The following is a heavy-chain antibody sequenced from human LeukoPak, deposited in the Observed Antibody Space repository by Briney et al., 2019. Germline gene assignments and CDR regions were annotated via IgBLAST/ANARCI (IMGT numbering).Heavy chain of an antibody. J-gene: IGHJ4*02. CDR2: IYYSGST. CDR1: GGSISNYY. D-gene: IGHD5-12*01. CDR3: TRGGVGGYDLTHFDY. V-gene: IGHV4-59*01. Sequence: SETLSLTCSVSGGSISNYYWSWIRQPPGKGLEWIGYIYYSGSTNYNPSLKSRVTISVDTSKNQVSLKLSSVTAADTAVYYCTRGGVGGYDLTHFDYWGQGTLVTVSS.